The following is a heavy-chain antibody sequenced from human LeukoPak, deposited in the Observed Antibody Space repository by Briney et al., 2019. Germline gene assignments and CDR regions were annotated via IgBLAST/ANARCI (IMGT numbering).Heavy chain of an antibody. V-gene: IGHV4-38-2*02. J-gene: IGHJ4*02. CDR3: ARQGSGSYELPYYFDY. CDR2: IYHSGST. CDR1: GYSISSGYY. D-gene: IGHD1-26*01. Sequence: SETLSLTCTVSGYSISSGYYWGWIRQPPGKGLEWIGSIYHSGSTYYNPSLKSRVTISVDTSKNQFSLKLSSVTAADTAVYYCARQGSGSYELPYYFDYWGQGTLVTVSS.